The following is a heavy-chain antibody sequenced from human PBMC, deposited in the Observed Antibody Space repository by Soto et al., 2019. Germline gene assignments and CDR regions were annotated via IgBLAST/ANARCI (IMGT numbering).Heavy chain of an antibody. CDR1: GFTLSRHT. CDR3: VRDYYDTSGYPNTFDM. J-gene: IGHJ3*02. CDR2: IGSRTSDI. V-gene: IGHV3-21*01. D-gene: IGHD3-22*01. Sequence: GGSLRLSCAASGFTLSRHTMNWVRQAPGKGLEWVSFIGSRTSDIYYADSVKGRFTISRDNAKNSLYLDLTRLRAEDTAVYFCVRDYYDTSGYPNTFDMWGQGTLVTVSS.